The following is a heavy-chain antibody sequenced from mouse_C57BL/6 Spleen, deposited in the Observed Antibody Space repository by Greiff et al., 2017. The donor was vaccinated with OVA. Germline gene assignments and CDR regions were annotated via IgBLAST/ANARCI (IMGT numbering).Heavy chain of an antibody. CDR3: ARDLLW. J-gene: IGHJ4*01. CDR2: ISSGGSYT. D-gene: IGHD2-1*01. Sequence: EVKLVESGGDLVKPGGSLKLSCAASGFTFSSYGMSWVRQTPDKRLEWVATISSGGSYTYYPDSVKGRFTISRDNAKNTLYLQMSSLKSEDTAMYYCARDLLWGGQGTSVTVSS. CDR1: GFTFSSYG. V-gene: IGHV5-6*01.